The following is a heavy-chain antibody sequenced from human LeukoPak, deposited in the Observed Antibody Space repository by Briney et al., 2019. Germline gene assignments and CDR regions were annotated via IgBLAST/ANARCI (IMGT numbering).Heavy chain of an antibody. CDR3: ARATAADTAMIYFDY. V-gene: IGHV3-11*01. D-gene: IGHD5-18*01. CDR2: ISSSGNII. Sequence: RGSLRLSCAPSGYTLSEYHMSWIPHAPEKGLAGVSYISSSGNIIYRADSVKGRFTISRDKAKNSLYLQINSLRAEDTAVYYCARATAADTAMIYFDYWGQGTLVTVSS. J-gene: IGHJ4*02. CDR1: GYTLSEYH.